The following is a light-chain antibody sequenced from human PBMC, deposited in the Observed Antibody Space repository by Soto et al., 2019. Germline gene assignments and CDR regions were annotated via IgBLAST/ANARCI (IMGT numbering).Light chain of an antibody. CDR2: GVS. J-gene: IGKJ1*01. CDR3: QQYSSSLRT. CDR1: QPVSSSY. V-gene: IGKV3-20*01. Sequence: EIVLTQSPDTLSLSPGERATLSCRASQPVSSSYLAWYQQKPGQAPKLLIFGVSSRATGIPDRFSGSGSGTDFTLTFSRLEPDDFAVYYCQQYSSSLRTFGQGTKVEIK.